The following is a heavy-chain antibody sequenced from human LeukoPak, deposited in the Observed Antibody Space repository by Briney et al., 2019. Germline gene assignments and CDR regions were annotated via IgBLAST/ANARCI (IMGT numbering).Heavy chain of an antibody. J-gene: IGHJ6*03. CDR2: ISGSGGSP. CDR3: ASLPVDYGDYVVFEITSYMDV. D-gene: IGHD4-17*01. Sequence: PGGSLRLSCAASGFTFSSYGMSWVRQAPGKGLEWVSAISGSGGSPYYADSVKGRFTISRDNSKNTLYLQMNSLRAEDTAVYYCASLPVDYGDYVVFEITSYMDVWGKGTTVTVSS. CDR1: GFTFSSYG. V-gene: IGHV3-23*01.